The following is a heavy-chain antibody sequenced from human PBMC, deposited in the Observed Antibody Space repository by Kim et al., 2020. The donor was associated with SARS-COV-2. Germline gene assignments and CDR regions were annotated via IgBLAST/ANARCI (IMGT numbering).Heavy chain of an antibody. J-gene: IGHJ6*02. CDR3: ARDSRLSIFGVVPYYYYGMDD. Sequence: ASVKVSCKASGYTFTSYAMHWVRQAPGQRLEWMGWINAGNGNTKYSQKFQGRVTITRDTSASTAYMELSSLRSEDTAVYYCARDSRLSIFGVVPYYYYGMDDWSQGTTVTVSS. D-gene: IGHD3-3*01. V-gene: IGHV1-3*01. CDR2: INAGNGNT. CDR1: GYTFTSYA.